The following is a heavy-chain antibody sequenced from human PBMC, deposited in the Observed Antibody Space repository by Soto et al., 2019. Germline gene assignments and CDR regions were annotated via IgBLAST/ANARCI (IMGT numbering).Heavy chain of an antibody. CDR3: ARHRGGLFFEFDY. CDR1: GGSISSSSYY. J-gene: IGHJ4*02. D-gene: IGHD3-16*01. V-gene: IGHV4-39*01. Sequence: QLQLQESGPGLVKPSETLSLTCTVSGGSISSSSYYWGWIRQPPGKGLEWIGSIYYSGSTYNNPSLKSRVTISVDMSKKQFSLKLSSVTAADTAVHYCARHRGGLFFEFDYWGQGTLVTVSS. CDR2: IYYSGST.